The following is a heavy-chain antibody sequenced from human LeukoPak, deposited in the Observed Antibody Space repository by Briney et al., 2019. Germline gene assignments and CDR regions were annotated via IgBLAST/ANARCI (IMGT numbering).Heavy chain of an antibody. J-gene: IGHJ4*02. V-gene: IGHV4-31*03. CDR2: IYYSGST. D-gene: IGHD3-10*01. CDR3: ARGRGDYYGSGSYFLDY. CDR1: GGSISSGGYY. Sequence: SETLSLTCTVSGGSISSGGYYWSWIRQHPGKGLEWIGYIYYSGSTFYHPPLKSRVTISVDTSKNQFSLKLSSVTAADTAVYYCARGRGDYYGSGSYFLDYSGQGTLVTVSS.